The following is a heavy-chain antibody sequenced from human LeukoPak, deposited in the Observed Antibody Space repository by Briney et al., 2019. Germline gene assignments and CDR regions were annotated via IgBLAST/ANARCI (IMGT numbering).Heavy chain of an antibody. D-gene: IGHD2-2*01. Sequence: SETLSLTCAVYGGSFSGYYWSWIRQPPGKGVEWIGEINHSGSTNYNPSLKRRVTISVDTSKNQFSLKLSSVTAADTAVYYCARVGRFVLAAIDYFDYWGQGTLVTVSS. CDR2: INHSGST. J-gene: IGHJ4*02. CDR3: ARVGRFVLAAIDYFDY. CDR1: GGSFSGYY. V-gene: IGHV4-34*01.